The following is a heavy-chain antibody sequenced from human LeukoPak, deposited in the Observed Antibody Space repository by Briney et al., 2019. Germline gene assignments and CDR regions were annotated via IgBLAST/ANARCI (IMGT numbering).Heavy chain of an antibody. Sequence: SQTLSLTCVISGDSVSSNSESWNWIRQSPSRGLEWLGRTYYRSKWYNDYAVSVKSRITIIPDTSKNQLSLQLNSVTPEDTAVYYCARTYDGDMDVWGKGTTVTVSS. J-gene: IGHJ6*03. CDR1: GDSVSSNSES. V-gene: IGHV6-1*01. D-gene: IGHD3-16*01. CDR3: ARTYDGDMDV. CDR2: TYYRSKWYN.